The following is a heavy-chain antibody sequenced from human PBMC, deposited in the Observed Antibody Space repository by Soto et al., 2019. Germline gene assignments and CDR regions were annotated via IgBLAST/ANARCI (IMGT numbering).Heavy chain of an antibody. Sequence: QVQMQESGPGLARPSQTLSLSCAVSGASLTSGDYYWNWIRQSPGKGLEWIGYIYYNGDTYYNPSLKGRVTFSLDTSMNHFSLKMTSVTAADTAVYFCARENTAMGGYFDYWGPGSLVTVSS. J-gene: IGHJ4*02. CDR1: GASLTSGDYY. V-gene: IGHV4-30-4*01. CDR2: IYYNGDT. D-gene: IGHD5-18*01. CDR3: ARENTAMGGYFDY.